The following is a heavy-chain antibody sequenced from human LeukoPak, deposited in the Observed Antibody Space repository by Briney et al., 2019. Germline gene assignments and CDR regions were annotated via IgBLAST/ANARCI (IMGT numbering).Heavy chain of an antibody. Sequence: PGGSLRLSCAASGFTFSSYAMHWVRQAPGKGLEWVAVISYDGSNKYYADSVKGRFTISRDNSKNTLYLQMNSLRPEDTAVYYCAREGNTVVVVAANNAFDIWGQGTMVTVSS. J-gene: IGHJ3*02. D-gene: IGHD2-15*01. CDR3: AREGNTVVVVAANNAFDI. V-gene: IGHV3-30*04. CDR2: ISYDGSNK. CDR1: GFTFSSYA.